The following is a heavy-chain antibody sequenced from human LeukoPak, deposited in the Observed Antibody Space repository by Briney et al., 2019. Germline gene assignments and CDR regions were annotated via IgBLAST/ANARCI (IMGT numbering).Heavy chain of an antibody. CDR1: GFTFSSYG. J-gene: IGHJ5*02. Sequence: GRSLRLSCAASGFTFSSYGMHWVRQAPGKGLEWVAVVSYDGSNKYYADSVKGRFTISRDNSKNTLYLQMNSLRAEDTAVYYCAKELRGYSYGLRNNWFDPWGQGTLVTVSS. CDR2: VSYDGSNK. CDR3: AKELRGYSYGLRNNWFDP. D-gene: IGHD5-18*01. V-gene: IGHV3-30*18.